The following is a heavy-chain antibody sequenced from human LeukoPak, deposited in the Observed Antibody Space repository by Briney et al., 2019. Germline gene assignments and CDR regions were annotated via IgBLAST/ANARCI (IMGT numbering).Heavy chain of an antibody. CDR2: ISYDGSNK. V-gene: IGHV3-30-3*01. CDR3: ARAYFTFYY. D-gene: IGHD2/OR15-2a*01. Sequence: GGSLRLSCAASGFTFSSYAMHWVRQAPGKGLEWVAVISYDGSNKYYADSVKGRFTISRDNSKNTLYLQMNSLRAEDTAVYYCARAYFTFYYWGQGTLVTVSS. CDR1: GFTFSSYA. J-gene: IGHJ4*02.